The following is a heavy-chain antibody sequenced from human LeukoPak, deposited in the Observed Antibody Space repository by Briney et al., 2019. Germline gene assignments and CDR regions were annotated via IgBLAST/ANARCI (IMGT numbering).Heavy chain of an antibody. Sequence: SDTLSLTCAVYGGSFSGYYWRWIPPPPGERLECSGEINHSGSTNYNPSLKSRVTISVDTSKNQFSLKLSSVSAADTAVYYCARGISTVVTHTFDYWGQGTLVTVSS. CDR1: GGSFSGYY. D-gene: IGHD4-23*01. J-gene: IGHJ4*02. CDR3: ARGISTVVTHTFDY. CDR2: INHSGST. V-gene: IGHV4-34*01.